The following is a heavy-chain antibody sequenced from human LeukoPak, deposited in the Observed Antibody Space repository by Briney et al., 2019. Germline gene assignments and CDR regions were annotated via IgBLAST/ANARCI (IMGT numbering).Heavy chain of an antibody. CDR2: IIPIFGTA. J-gene: IGHJ4*02. Sequence: SVKVSCKASGGTFSSYAISWVRQAPGQGLEWMGGIIPIFGTANCARKFQGRVTITADESTSTAYMELSSLRSEDTAVYYCARDPSYYYDSSGYYFVDYWGQGTLVTVSS. CDR1: GGTFSSYA. CDR3: ARDPSYYYDSSGYYFVDY. D-gene: IGHD3-22*01. V-gene: IGHV1-69*13.